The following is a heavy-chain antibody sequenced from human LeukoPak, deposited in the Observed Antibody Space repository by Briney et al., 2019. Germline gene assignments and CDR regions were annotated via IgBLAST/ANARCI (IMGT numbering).Heavy chain of an antibody. CDR2: INHSGST. J-gene: IGHJ6*02. Sequence: SETLSLTCAVYGGSFSGYYWGWIRQPPGKGLEWIGEINHSGSTNYNPSLKSRVTISVDTSKNQFSLKLSSVTAADTAVYYCAVTARQITMVRGVRSSSYGMDVWGQGTTVTVSS. CDR1: GGSFSGYY. D-gene: IGHD3-10*01. V-gene: IGHV4-34*01. CDR3: AVTARQITMVRGVRSSSYGMDV.